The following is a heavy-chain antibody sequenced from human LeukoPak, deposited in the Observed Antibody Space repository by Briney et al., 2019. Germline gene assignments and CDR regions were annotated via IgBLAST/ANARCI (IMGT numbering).Heavy chain of an antibody. CDR2: ISSDGSYK. Sequence: GGSLRLSCAASGFTFRSYAIHWVRQAPGQGLEWVTIISSDGSYKNYADSVKGRFTISRDNSKNTLYLQMNSLRPEDTAVYYCARGLAYYYDSTAYFLDYWGQGTLVTVSS. CDR3: ARGLAYYYDSTAYFLDY. D-gene: IGHD3-22*01. CDR1: GFTFRSYA. V-gene: IGHV3-30*04. J-gene: IGHJ4*02.